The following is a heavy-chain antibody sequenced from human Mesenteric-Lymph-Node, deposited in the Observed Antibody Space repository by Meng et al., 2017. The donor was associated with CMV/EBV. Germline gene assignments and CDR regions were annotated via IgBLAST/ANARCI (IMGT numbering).Heavy chain of an antibody. CDR1: GFTFSSYS. J-gene: IGHJ4*02. CDR3: ASDSGRSYVAYDY. V-gene: IGHV3-21*01. D-gene: IGHD3-10*01. Sequence: GGSLRLSCAASGFTFSSYSMNWVRQAPGKGLEWVSSISSSSSYIYYADSVKGRITISRDNAKNTLYLQMNSLRAEDTAVYYCASDSGRSYVAYDYWGQGTLVTVSS. CDR2: ISSSSSYI.